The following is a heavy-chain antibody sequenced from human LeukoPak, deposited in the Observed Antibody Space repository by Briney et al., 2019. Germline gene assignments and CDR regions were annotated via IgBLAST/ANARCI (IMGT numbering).Heavy chain of an antibody. CDR1: GFTVSSNY. CDR2: IYSGGST. Sequence: GGSLRLSCAASGFTVSSNYMSWVRQAPGKGLEWVSVIYSGGSTYYADSVKGRFTISRDNSKNTLYLQMDSLRAEDTAVYYCAFPHCSGGSCYSYWGQGTLVTVSS. D-gene: IGHD2-15*01. CDR3: AFPHCSGGSCYSY. J-gene: IGHJ4*02. V-gene: IGHV3-53*01.